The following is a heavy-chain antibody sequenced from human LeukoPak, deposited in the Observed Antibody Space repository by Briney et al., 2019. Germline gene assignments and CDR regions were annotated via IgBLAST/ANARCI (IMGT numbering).Heavy chain of an antibody. J-gene: IGHJ5*02. CDR3: AKEGEMGTTFAWFDP. CDR1: GARVSSNSAA. Sequence: QTLSLTCPISGARVSSNSAAWNWTRQSPSRGLEWLGRTYYRSKLYNEYAVSVKSRLTINPDTSKNQFSLQLNSVTPEDTAVYYCAKEGEMGTTFAWFDPWGQGTLVTASS. V-gene: IGHV6-1*01. CDR2: TYYRSKLYN. D-gene: IGHD1-7*01.